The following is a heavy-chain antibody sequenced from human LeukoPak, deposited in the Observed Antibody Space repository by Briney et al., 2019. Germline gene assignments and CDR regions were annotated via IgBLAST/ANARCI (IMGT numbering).Heavy chain of an antibody. CDR1: GGSISSYY. J-gene: IGHJ4*02. CDR3: ARNISPAAAGY. D-gene: IGHD6-13*01. Sequence: SETLSLTCTVSGGSISSYYWSWIRQPPGKGLEWIGYIYYSGSTNYNPSLKSRVTISVDTSKNQFSLKLSSVTAADMAVYYCARNISPAAAGYWGQGTLVTVSS. V-gene: IGHV4-59*01. CDR2: IYYSGST.